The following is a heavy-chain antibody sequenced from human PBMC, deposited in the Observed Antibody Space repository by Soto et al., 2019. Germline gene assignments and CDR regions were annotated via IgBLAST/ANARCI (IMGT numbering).Heavy chain of an antibody. CDR2: INPNSGGT. V-gene: IGHV1-2*02. Sequence: ASVKVSCKASGYTFTGYYMHWVRQTPGQGLEWMGWINPNSGGTNYAQKFQGRVTMTRDTSISTAYMELSRLRSDDTAVYYCARDQGGYYYFDYWGQGTLVTVSS. J-gene: IGHJ4*02. CDR3: ARDQGGYYYFDY. CDR1: GYTFTGYY. D-gene: IGHD5-18*01.